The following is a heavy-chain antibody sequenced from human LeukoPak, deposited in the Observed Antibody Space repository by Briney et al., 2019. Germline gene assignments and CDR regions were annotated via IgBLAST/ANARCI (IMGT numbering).Heavy chain of an antibody. J-gene: IGHJ4*02. D-gene: IGHD4-17*01. V-gene: IGHV3-66*01. CDR1: GFTVSSNY. CDR3: ARGSPAKYGDYYFDY. Sequence: GGSLRLSCAASGFTVSSNYMSWVRQAPGKGLEWVSVIYSGGSTYYADSVKGRFTISRDNSKNTLYLQMNSLRAEDTAVYYCARGSPAKYGDYYFDYWGQGTLVTVSS. CDR2: IYSGGST.